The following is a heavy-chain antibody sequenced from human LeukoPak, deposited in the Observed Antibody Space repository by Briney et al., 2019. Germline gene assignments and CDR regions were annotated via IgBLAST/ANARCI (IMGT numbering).Heavy chain of an antibody. CDR3: ARVWTGTTFDY. J-gene: IGHJ4*02. V-gene: IGHV4-39*07. Sequence: SETLSLTCTVSGGSITNSDYYRGWIRQPPGKGLEWIGSFYYGASTYYNPSLKSRSTISVDTSKNQFSLNLNSVTAADTAVYYCARVWTGTTFDYWGQGTLSPSPQ. D-gene: IGHD1-1*01. CDR2: FYYGAST. CDR1: GGSITNSDYY.